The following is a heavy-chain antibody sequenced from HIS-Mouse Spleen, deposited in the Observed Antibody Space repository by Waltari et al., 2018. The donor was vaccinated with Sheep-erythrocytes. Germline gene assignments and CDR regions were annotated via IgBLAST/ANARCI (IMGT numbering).Heavy chain of an antibody. CDR3: ARDRSNYFDY. Sequence: EVQLVESGGGLVQPGGSLRLSCAASGFTFSSYSMNWVRQAPGKGLEWVSSISSSGSYIYYADSVKGRFTISRDNAKNSLYLQMNSLRAEDTAVYYCARDRSNYFDYWGQGTLVTVSS. CDR1: GFTFSSYS. D-gene: IGHD3-10*01. V-gene: IGHV3-21*01. CDR2: ISSSGSYI. J-gene: IGHJ4*02.